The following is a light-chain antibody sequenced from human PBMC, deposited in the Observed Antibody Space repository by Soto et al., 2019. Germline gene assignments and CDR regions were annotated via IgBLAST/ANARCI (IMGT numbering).Light chain of an antibody. CDR1: QSISGN. CDR2: GAS. V-gene: IGKV3-15*01. Sequence: TQSPGTLSFSPGARATLSCRASQSISGNYLAWYQQKPVQAPRLLIYGASTRATGIPARLIGSGSGTEFTLPISSMQSEDFAFDDCQQYNNWPTFGQGTKVDIK. CDR3: QQYNNWPT. J-gene: IGKJ1*01.